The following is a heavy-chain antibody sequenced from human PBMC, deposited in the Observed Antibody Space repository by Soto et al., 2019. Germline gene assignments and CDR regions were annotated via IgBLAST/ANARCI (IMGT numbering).Heavy chain of an antibody. V-gene: IGHV4-59*01. J-gene: IGHJ4*02. D-gene: IGHD4-17*01. CDR2: IYYSGIT. CDR1: GSSISPYY. Sequence: SESLSLTCTVSGSSISPYYWSWIRQPPGKGLEWIGYIYYSGITKYNPSLKSRVTISLDTTKIQFSLRLRSVTAADTAVYYCVRVGGYYGDYPNFDYWGQGTLVTVSS. CDR3: VRVGGYYGDYPNFDY.